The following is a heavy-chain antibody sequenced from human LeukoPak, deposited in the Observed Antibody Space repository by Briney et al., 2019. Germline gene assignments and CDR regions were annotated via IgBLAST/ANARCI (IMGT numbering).Heavy chain of an antibody. Sequence: ASVKVSCKTSGYTFTNFDINWVRQASGHGLEWMGWMNPNSGNTGYAQKFQGRVTISRNTSRSTAYMELSSLRSEDTAVYYCARAPSWNYNRYYYYYVDAWGRGTTVTVSS. CDR3: ARAPSWNYNRYYYYYVDA. CDR2: MNPNSGNT. CDR1: GYTFTNFD. J-gene: IGHJ6*03. D-gene: IGHD1-7*01. V-gene: IGHV1-8*03.